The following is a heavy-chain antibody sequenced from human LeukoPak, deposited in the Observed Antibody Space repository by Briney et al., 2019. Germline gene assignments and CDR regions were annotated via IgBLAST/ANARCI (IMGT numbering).Heavy chain of an antibody. CDR2: INHSGST. D-gene: IGHD4-23*01. J-gene: IGHJ4*02. V-gene: IGHV4-34*01. CDR1: GGSFSGYY. CDR3: ARHSVFSRGYGGISSGGYFDY. Sequence: SETLSLTCAVYGGSFSGYYWSWIRQPPGKGLGWIGEINHSGSTNYNPSLKSRVTISVDTSKNQFSLKLSSVTAADTAVYYCARHSVFSRGYGGISSGGYFDYWGQGTLVTVSS.